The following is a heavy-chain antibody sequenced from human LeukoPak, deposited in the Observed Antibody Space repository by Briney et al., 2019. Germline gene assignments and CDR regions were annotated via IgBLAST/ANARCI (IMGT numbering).Heavy chain of an antibody. CDR3: ARPDPYYGSGSYYH. CDR2: INHSGST. V-gene: IGHV4-34*01. CDR1: GFTMKIYG. J-gene: IGHJ5*02. Sequence: PGGSLRLSCAVSGFTMKIYGMHWIRQPPGKGLEWIGEINHSGSTNYNPSLKSRVTISVDTSKNQFSLKLSSVTAADTAVYYCARPDPYYGSGSYYHWGQGTLVTVSS. D-gene: IGHD3-10*01.